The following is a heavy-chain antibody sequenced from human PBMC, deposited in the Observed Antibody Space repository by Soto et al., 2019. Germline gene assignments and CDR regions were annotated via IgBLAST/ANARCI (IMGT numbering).Heavy chain of an antibody. CDR3: ARVYMVRGTIIRYFDY. Sequence: PSETLSLTRAVSGGSISSNNWWSWVRQPPGKGLEWIGKIYHSGSTNYNPSLKSRVTISVDKSKNQFSLKLSSVTAADTAVYYCARVYMVRGTIIRYFDYWGQGTLVTVSS. V-gene: IGHV4-4*02. D-gene: IGHD3-10*01. J-gene: IGHJ4*02. CDR2: IYHSGST. CDR1: GGSISSNNW.